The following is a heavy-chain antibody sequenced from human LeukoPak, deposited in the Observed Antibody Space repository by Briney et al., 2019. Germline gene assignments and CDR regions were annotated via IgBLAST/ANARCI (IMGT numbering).Heavy chain of an antibody. CDR3: ARAILTASGYVWYFDL. CDR1: GGSISSRGYY. D-gene: IGHD3-3*01. CDR2: SYSSGST. Sequence: SETLSLTCTVSGGSISSRGYYWSWIRQHPGEGLEWLGYSYSSGSTYYNPSLRSRVTISVDTSKNQFSLKLSSLNAADTAVYYCARAILTASGYVWYFDLWGRGTLVTVSS. J-gene: IGHJ2*01. V-gene: IGHV4-31*03.